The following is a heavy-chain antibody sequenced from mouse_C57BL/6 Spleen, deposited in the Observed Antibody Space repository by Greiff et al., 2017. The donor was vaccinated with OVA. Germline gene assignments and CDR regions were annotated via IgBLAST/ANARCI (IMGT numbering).Heavy chain of an antibody. J-gene: IGHJ3*01. D-gene: IGHD2-1*01. CDR1: GYTFTDYN. CDR2: INPNNGGT. Sequence: EVKLVESGPELVKPGASVKIPCKASGYTFTDYNMDWVKQSHGKSLEWIGDINPNNGGTIYNQKFKGKATLTVDKSSSTAYMELRSLTSEDTAVYYCARRGNYWFAYWGQGTLVTVSA. V-gene: IGHV1-18*01. CDR3: ARRGNYWFAY.